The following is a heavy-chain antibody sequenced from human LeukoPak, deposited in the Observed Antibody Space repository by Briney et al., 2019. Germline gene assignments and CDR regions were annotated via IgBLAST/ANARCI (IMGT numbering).Heavy chain of an antibody. Sequence: PSETLSLTCTVSGYSISSTYYWGWIRQPPGKGLEWIGNIHHSGSTYYNPSLKSRVSISIDTSKNQFSLKLTSLNAADTAVYYCARDIRYSSGWYNDYWGQGTLVTVSS. CDR2: IHHSGST. D-gene: IGHD6-19*01. V-gene: IGHV4-38-2*02. J-gene: IGHJ4*02. CDR3: ARDIRYSSGWYNDY. CDR1: GYSISSTYY.